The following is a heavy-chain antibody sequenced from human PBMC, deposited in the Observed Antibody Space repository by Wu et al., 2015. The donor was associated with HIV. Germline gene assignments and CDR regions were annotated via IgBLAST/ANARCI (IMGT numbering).Heavy chain of an antibody. D-gene: IGHD1-26*01. J-gene: IGHJ6*02. V-gene: IGHV1-69*13. CDR1: GGTFSSYA. CDR2: IIPIFGTA. CDR3: ARGSILEMSTASFYYYVMDV. Sequence: QVQLVQSGAEVKKPGSSVKVSCKASGGTFSSYAISWVRQAPGQGLEWMGRIIPIFGTANYAQKFQGRVTITADESTSTAYMELSSLRSDDTAVYYCARGSILEMSTASFYYYVMDVWGQGTTVTVSS.